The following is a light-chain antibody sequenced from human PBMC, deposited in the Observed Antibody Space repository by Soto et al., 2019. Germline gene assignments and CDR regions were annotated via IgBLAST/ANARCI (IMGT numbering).Light chain of an antibody. J-gene: IGKJ4*01. CDR3: QQYKSYPLT. V-gene: IGKV1-16*01. CDR1: QGISKS. Sequence: DIQMTQSPSSLSAFVGDRVTITCRASQGISKSLAWFQQKPGKAPKSLIDTASSLHSGVPSRFSGTGSGTEVTLTISSLQPEDSAIYYCQQYKSYPLTFGGGTKVEIK. CDR2: TAS.